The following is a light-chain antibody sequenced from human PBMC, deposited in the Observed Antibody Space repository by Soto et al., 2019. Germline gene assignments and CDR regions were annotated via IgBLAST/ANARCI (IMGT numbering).Light chain of an antibody. CDR3: QQRRNWPPLT. V-gene: IGKV3-11*01. J-gene: IGKJ4*01. CDR2: DAS. CDR1: QSVSSY. Sequence: EIVLTQSPATLSXXXXXXXXXXXXASQSVSSYLAWYQQKPGQAPRLLIYDASRRAPGIPARFSGSGSGTDFTLTISSLEPEDFAVYYCQQRRNWPPLTFGGGTKVDIK.